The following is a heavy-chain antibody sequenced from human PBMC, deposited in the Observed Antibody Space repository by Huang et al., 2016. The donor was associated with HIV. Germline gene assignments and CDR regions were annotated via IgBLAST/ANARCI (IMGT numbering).Heavy chain of an antibody. CDR1: GYTFSTYG. D-gene: IGHD4-17*01. CDR3: ARKATVTAGIDY. CDR2: ISAYNGDI. V-gene: IGHV1-18*01. J-gene: IGHJ4*02. Sequence: QIQLVQSAAEVKKPGASVKVSCRASGYTFSTYGISWVRQAPGQGLEWMGWISAYNGDIKFAQNCKGRLTMTTDTSTLTAYMELRGLRSDDTALYYCARKATVTAGIDYWGQGTLVTVSS.